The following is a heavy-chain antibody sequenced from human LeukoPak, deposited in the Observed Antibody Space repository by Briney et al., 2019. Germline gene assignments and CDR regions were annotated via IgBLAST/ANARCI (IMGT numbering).Heavy chain of an antibody. CDR3: AIGQQLVRGAFDI. Sequence: GASVKVSCKASGYTFTSYGINWVRQAPGQGLEWMGWISPYNGNTKYAEKIQRRVTITTDTSTSTAYMELRSLSSDDTAVYYCAIGQQLVRGAFDIWGQGTMVTVSS. J-gene: IGHJ3*02. D-gene: IGHD6-13*01. V-gene: IGHV1-18*01. CDR1: GYTFTSYG. CDR2: ISPYNGNT.